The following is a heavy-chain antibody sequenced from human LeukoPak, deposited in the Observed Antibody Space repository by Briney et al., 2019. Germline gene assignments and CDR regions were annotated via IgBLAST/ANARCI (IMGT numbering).Heavy chain of an antibody. CDR1: GYSISSGYY. D-gene: IGHD3-16*01. V-gene: IGHV4-38-2*02. CDR3: VRDRGLGRGFDP. CDR2: IYHTGST. Sequence: SETLSLTCTVSGYSISSGYYWAWIRQPPGKGLEWIGNIYHTGSTYYNPSLKSRVTISVDTSKNQFSLKLSSVTAADTAVYYCVRDRGLGRGFDPWGQGTMVTVSS. J-gene: IGHJ5*02.